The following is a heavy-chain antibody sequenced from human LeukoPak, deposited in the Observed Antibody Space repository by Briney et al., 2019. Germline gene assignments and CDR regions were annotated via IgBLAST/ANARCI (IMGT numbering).Heavy chain of an antibody. Sequence: KSGGSLRLSCAASGFTFSSYSMNWVRQAPGKGLEWVSSISSSSSYIYYTDSVKGRFTISRDNAKNSLYLQMNSLRAEDTAVYYCARDPSTVTSLFDYWGQGTLVTVSS. D-gene: IGHD4-11*01. CDR1: GFTFSSYS. V-gene: IGHV3-21*01. J-gene: IGHJ4*02. CDR2: ISSSSSYI. CDR3: ARDPSTVTSLFDY.